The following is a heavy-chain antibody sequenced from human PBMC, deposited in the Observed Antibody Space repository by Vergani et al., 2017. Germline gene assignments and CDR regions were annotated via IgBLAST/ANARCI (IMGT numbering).Heavy chain of an antibody. CDR3: AREYSSSSGAFDI. J-gene: IGHJ3*02. CDR1: GGTFSSYA. D-gene: IGHD6-6*01. Sequence: VSCKASGGTFSSYAISWVRQAPGQGLEWMGGIIPIFGTANYAQKFQGRVTITADKSTSTAYMELSSLRSEATAVYYCAREYSSSSGAFDIWGQGTMVTVSS. V-gene: IGHV1-69*06. CDR2: IIPIFGTA.